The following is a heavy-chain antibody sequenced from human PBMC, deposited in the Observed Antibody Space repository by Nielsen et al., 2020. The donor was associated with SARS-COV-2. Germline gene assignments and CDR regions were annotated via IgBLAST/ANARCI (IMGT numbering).Heavy chain of an antibody. Sequence: ASVKVSCKTSGYTFSNYGISWVRQAPGQGLEWMGWISAYNGNTNYAQKLQGRVTMTTDTSTSTAYMELTNLRSDDTAVYYCGRHDYGGNSPIDSWGHGTLVAVSS. CDR2: ISAYNGNT. CDR1: GYTFSNYG. CDR3: GRHDYGGNSPIDS. D-gene: IGHD4-23*01. V-gene: IGHV1-18*04. J-gene: IGHJ5*01.